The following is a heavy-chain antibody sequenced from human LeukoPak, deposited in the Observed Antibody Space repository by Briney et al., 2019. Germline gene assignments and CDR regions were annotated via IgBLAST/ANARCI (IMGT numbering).Heavy chain of an antibody. CDR3: AREESGTGRYYYYYMDV. CDR1: GGSISSGDYY. D-gene: IGHD1-1*01. V-gene: IGHV4-30-4*08. CDR2: IYYSGST. J-gene: IGHJ6*03. Sequence: SQTLSLTCTVSGGSISSGDYYWSWIRQPPGKGLEWIGYIYYSGSTYYNPSLKRRVTISVDTSKNQFSLKLSSVTAADTAVYYCAREESGTGRYYYYYMDVWGKGTTVTVSS.